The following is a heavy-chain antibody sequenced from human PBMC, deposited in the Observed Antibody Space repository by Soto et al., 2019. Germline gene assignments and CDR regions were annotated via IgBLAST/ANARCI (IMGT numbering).Heavy chain of an antibody. V-gene: IGHV1-69*06. D-gene: IGHD3-3*01. CDR2: IIPIFGTA. CDR1: GGTFSSYA. J-gene: IGHJ6*02. Sequence: AASVKVSCKASGGTFSSYAISWVRQAPGQGLEWMGGIIPIFGTANYAQKFQGRVTITADKSTSTAYMELSSLRSEDTAVYYCALRFLEWLSSVYYYGMDVWGQGTTVTVSS. CDR3: ALRFLEWLSSVYYYGMDV.